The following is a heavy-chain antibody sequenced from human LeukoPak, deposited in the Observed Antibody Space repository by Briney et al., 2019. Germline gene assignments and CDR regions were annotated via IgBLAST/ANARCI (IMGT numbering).Heavy chain of an antibody. CDR2: IFTSGRT. CDR3: ARDQWGGGYIHDAFDI. J-gene: IGHJ3*02. CDR1: GGSINSGTSY. V-gene: IGHV4-61*02. D-gene: IGHD2-8*01. Sequence: PSQTLSLACTVSGGSINSGTSYWSWIRQPAGKGLEWIGRIFTSGRTYYNPSLKSRVAISVDMSENQFSLRLSSVTAADTAVYYCARDQWGGGYIHDAFDIWGQGTMVTVSS.